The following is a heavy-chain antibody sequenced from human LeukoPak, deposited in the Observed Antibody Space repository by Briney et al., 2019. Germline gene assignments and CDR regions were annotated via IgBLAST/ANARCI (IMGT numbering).Heavy chain of an antibody. J-gene: IGHJ4*02. CDR3: ARLNRGYQLPSYYFDY. CDR2: IYTSGST. V-gene: IGHV4-61*02. D-gene: IGHD2-2*01. Sequence: SETLSLTCTVSGGSISSGSYYWSWIRQPAGKGLEWIGRIYTSGSTNYNPSLKSRVTISVDTSKNQFSLKLSSVTAADTAVYYCARLNRGYQLPSYYFDYWGQGTLVTVSS. CDR1: GGSISSGSYY.